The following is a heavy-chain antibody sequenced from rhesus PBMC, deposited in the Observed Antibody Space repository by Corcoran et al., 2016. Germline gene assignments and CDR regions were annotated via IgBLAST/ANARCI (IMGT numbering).Heavy chain of an antibody. V-gene: IGHV3-118*01. CDR2: IRSKSNNYET. D-gene: IGHD5-24*01. CDR1: GFTFSSSA. J-gene: IGHJ4*01. CDR3: ARGGLVGTARGTFDY. Sequence: EVQLVESGGGLVQPGGSLRLSCAASGFTFSSSAMHWVRQASGKGLEWVGRIRSKSNNYETGYAASVKGRFTISRDDSKNTAYLQMNSLKTEDTAVYYGARGGLVGTARGTFDYWGQGVLVTVSS.